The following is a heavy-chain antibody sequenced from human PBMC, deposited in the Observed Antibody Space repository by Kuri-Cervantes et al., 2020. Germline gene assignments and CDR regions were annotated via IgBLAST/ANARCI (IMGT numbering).Heavy chain of an antibody. D-gene: IGHD3-22*01. CDR3: ARGNYYDSSGYYFGQLLSAFDI. J-gene: IGHJ3*02. Sequence: GESLKISCAASGFTFSSYWMHWVRQAPGKGLVWVSRINSDGSSTSYADSVKGRFTISRDNSKNTLYLQMNSLRAEDTAVYYCARGNYYDSSGYYFGQLLSAFDIWGQGTMVTVSS. CDR2: INSDGSST. V-gene: IGHV3-74*01. CDR1: GFTFSSYW.